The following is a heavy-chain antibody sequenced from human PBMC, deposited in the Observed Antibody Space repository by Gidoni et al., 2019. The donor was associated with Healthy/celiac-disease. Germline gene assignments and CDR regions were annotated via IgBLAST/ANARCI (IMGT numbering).Heavy chain of an antibody. CDR3: ARDFVVVVAATPNHLANWFDP. CDR2: INTNTGNP. D-gene: IGHD2-15*01. Sequence: QVQLVQSGSELKKPGASVKVSCKASGYTFTSYAMNWVRQAPGQGLEWMGWINTNTGNPTYAQGFTGRFVFSLDTSVSTAYLQISSLKAEDTAVYYCARDFVVVVAATPNHLANWFDPWGQGTLVTVSS. J-gene: IGHJ5*02. CDR1: GYTFTSYA. V-gene: IGHV7-4-1*02.